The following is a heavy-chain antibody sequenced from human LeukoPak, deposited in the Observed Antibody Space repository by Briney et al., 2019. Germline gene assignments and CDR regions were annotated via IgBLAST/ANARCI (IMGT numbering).Heavy chain of an antibody. CDR1: GGSISSYY. V-gene: IGHV4-59*08. D-gene: IGHD5-12*01. CDR3: ARYSGYDNYYYYYMDV. Sequence: PSETLSLTCTVSGGSISSYYWSWIRQPPGKGLEWIGYIYYSGSTYYNPSLKSRVTISVDTSKNQFSLKLSSVTAADTAVYYCARYSGYDNYYYYYMDVWGKGTTVTVSS. CDR2: IYYSGST. J-gene: IGHJ6*03.